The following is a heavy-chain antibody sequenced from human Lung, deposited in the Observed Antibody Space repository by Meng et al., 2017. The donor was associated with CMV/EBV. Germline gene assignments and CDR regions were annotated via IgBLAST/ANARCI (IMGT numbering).Heavy chain of an antibody. CDR1: GFTFSSYA. Sequence: LTXXASGFTFSSYAMSWVRQAPGKGLEWVSAISGSGGSTYYADSVKGRFTISRDNSKNTLYLQMNSLRAEDTAVYYCAKDKIFGVTLDYWGQGTLVTVSS. J-gene: IGHJ4*02. D-gene: IGHD3-3*01. CDR3: AKDKIFGVTLDY. CDR2: ISGSGGST. V-gene: IGHV3-23*01.